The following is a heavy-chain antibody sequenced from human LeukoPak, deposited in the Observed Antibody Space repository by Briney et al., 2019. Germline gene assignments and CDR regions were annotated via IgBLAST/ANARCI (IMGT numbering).Heavy chain of an antibody. CDR1: GSTVSDNY. CDR2: MYSRGDT. D-gene: IGHD6-13*01. V-gene: IGHV3-53*01. CDR3: ARDAPQVPAAGVLAS. J-gene: IGHJ5*02. Sequence: GGSLRLSCVASGSTVSDNYMSWVRQAPGKGLEWVSVMYSRGDTYYANSVKGRFTFSRDISKNTLYLQMDGLRNEDTAMYYCARDAPQVPAAGVLASWGQGTLVIVSS.